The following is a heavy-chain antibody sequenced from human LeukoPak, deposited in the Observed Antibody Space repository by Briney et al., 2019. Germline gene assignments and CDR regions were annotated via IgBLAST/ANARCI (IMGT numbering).Heavy chain of an antibody. Sequence: GGSLRLSCAASGFTFSNHWMHWVRQAPGKGLVWVSRTKSDGSSTTYADSVKGRFTISRDNAKNTLYLQMSSLRPEDTAVYYCAREWSQFGELPDYWGQGTLVTVSS. CDR3: AREWSQFGELPDY. D-gene: IGHD3-10*01. CDR2: TKSDGSST. V-gene: IGHV3-74*01. CDR1: GFTFSNHW. J-gene: IGHJ4*02.